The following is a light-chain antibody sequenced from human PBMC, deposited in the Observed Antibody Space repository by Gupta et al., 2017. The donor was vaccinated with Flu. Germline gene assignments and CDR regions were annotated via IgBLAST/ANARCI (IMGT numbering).Light chain of an antibody. J-gene: IGKJ4*01. CDR1: QSVSDSSNNKNY. CDR2: WAS. V-gene: IGKV4-1*01. CDR3: QQYYSTPLT. Sequence: DIVMTQSPDSLAVSLGERATINCKSSQSVSDSSNNKNYGAWYQQKPGQPPKLLIYWASTRESGVPDRFSGSGSGTDSTLTISSLQAEDVAVYYCQQYYSTPLTFGGGTKVEIK.